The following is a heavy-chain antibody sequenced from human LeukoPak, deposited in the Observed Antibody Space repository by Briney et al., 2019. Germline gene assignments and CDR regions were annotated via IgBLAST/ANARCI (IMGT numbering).Heavy chain of an antibody. J-gene: IGHJ4*02. CDR3: TTLGYHLDS. V-gene: IGHV3-48*03. D-gene: IGHD3-22*01. Sequence: GGSQKLSCAASGFDFGAYEMNWVRQAPGKGLEWVAYFAGSDTTTYYADSVKGRFTISRDNARNSLYLQMNSLRAEDTALYYCTTLGYHLDSWGQGTLVTVSS. CDR2: FAGSDTTT. CDR1: GFDFGAYE.